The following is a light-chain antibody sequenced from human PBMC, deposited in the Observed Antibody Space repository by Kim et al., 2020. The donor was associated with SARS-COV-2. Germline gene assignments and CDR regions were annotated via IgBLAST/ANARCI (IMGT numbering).Light chain of an antibody. CDR2: SVS. J-gene: IGKJ2*01. V-gene: IGKV1-17*03. CDR3: LQHSSYPYT. Sequence: SATVGDRVTITCRAGQDISKYLAWFQQRPGKVPKRLIYSVSVLESGVPSRFSGSRFGTQFTLTISSLQPEDFATYYCLQHSSYPYTFGQGTKLEI. CDR1: QDISKY.